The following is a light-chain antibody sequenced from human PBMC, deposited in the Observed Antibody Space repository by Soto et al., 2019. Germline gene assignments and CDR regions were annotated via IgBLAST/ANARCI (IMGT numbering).Light chain of an antibody. Sequence: DIQMTQSPSTLSASVGDRVTITSRASQSISSWLAWYQQKPGKAPKLLIYDASSLESGVPSRFSGSGSGTEFTLTISSLQPDVFATYYCQQYNSYSWTFGQGTKVEIK. CDR3: QQYNSYSWT. CDR1: QSISSW. CDR2: DAS. J-gene: IGKJ1*01. V-gene: IGKV1-5*01.